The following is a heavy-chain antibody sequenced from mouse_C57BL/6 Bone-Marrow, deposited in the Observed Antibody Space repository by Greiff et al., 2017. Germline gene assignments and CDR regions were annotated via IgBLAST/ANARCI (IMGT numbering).Heavy chain of an antibody. J-gene: IGHJ4*01. V-gene: IGHV1-55*01. CDR1: GYTFTSYW. Sequence: VQLQQPGAELVKPGASVKMSCKASGYTFTSYWITWVKQRPGQGLEWIGDIYPGSGSTYYNEKFKSKATLTVDTSSSTSYMQLSSLTSEDSAVYYCARMLYAIDYWGQGTSVTVSS. CDR3: ARMLYAIDY. CDR2: IYPGSGST.